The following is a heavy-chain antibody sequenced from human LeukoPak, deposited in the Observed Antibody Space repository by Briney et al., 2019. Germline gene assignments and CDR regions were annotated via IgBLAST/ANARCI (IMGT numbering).Heavy chain of an antibody. CDR2: IYSSGNT. J-gene: IGHJ4*02. CDR3: ARRYTASPGERFDY. CDR1: GGSISNYY. Sequence: SETLSLTCTVSGGSISNYYWTWIRQPPGKGLEWIGYIYSSGNTNYNPSLNSRVTISLDTSKNQFSLMLRSLTAADTTVYYCARRYTASPGERFDYWGQGTLVTVSS. D-gene: IGHD2-2*02. V-gene: IGHV4-59*08.